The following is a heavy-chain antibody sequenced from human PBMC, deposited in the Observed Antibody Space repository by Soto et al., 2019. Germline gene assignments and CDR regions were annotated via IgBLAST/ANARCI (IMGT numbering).Heavy chain of an antibody. D-gene: IGHD6-19*01. CDR2: TYYRSNWRH. CDR3: ARGVAGTGFDL. Sequence: SHTLSLTCVISGDSVSSNTAAWNWIRSSPSRGLEWLGRTYYRSNWRHDYAVSVKSRITVNPDTSKNHFSLQLNSVTPDDTAVYYCARGVAGTGFDLWGQGTMVTVYS. CDR1: GDSVSSNTAA. V-gene: IGHV6-1*01. J-gene: IGHJ4*02.